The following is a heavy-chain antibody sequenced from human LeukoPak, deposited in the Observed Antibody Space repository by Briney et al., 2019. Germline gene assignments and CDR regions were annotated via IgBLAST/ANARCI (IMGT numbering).Heavy chain of an antibody. CDR3: ASSRDSSGYYFDY. V-gene: IGHV4-4*02. CDR1: GGSISSSNW. J-gene: IGHJ4*02. Sequence: SETLSLTCAVSGGSISSSNWWSWVRQPPGKGLEWIGEIYHSGSTNYNPSLKSRVTISVDKSKNQFSLKLSSVTAADTAVYYCASSRDSSGYYFDYWGQGTLVTVSS. CDR2: IYHSGST. D-gene: IGHD3-22*01.